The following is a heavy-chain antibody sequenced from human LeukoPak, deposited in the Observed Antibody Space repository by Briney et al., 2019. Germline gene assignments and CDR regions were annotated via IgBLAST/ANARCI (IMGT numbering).Heavy chain of an antibody. J-gene: IGHJ4*02. D-gene: IGHD6-6*01. Sequence: GASVTVSFKASGYTFTSYDINWVRQAPGQGLEWMGWMNPNSGNTGYAQKFQGRVTMTRNTSISTAYMELSSLRSEDTAVYYCAREGLSSSKEVEYWGQGTLVTVSS. V-gene: IGHV1-8*01. CDR2: MNPNSGNT. CDR3: AREGLSSSKEVEY. CDR1: GYTFTSYD.